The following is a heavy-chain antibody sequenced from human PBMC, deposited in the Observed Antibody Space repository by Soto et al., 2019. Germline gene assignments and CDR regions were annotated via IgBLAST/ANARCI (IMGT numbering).Heavy chain of an antibody. Sequence: TLSLTCTVSGDSIFGGDSYWSWIRQAPGKGLQWVGSIYYSVRTYYNPSLESRIAMTVDTSQNQFSLKLSSVTAADSAVYFCARDVDSTILKPNDAFVIWGQGSMVTVSS. CDR2: IYYSVRT. CDR3: ARDVDSTILKPNDAFVI. D-gene: IGHD5-18*01. J-gene: IGHJ3*02. CDR1: GDSIFGGDSY. V-gene: IGHV4-30-4*01.